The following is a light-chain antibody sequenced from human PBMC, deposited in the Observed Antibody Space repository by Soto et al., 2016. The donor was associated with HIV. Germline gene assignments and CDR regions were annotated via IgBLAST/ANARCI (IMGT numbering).Light chain of an antibody. V-gene: IGLV3-21*03. Sequence: SYELTQPPSVSVAPGRTARITCGGNNIGSKNVHWYQQKPGQAPVLVVYEDSDRPSGIPERFSGSNSGNTATLTISRVEAGDEADYYCQVWDSSGDQYVFGSGTKVTVL. CDR3: QVWDSSGDQYV. CDR1: NIGSKN. J-gene: IGLJ1*01. CDR2: EDS.